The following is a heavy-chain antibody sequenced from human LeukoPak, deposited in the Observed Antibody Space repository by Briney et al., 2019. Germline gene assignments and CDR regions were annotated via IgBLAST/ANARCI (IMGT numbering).Heavy chain of an antibody. V-gene: IGHV3-15*01. CDR3: TTELVDLFDY. Sequence: GGSLRLSCAASGFTFSSYWMSWVRQAPGKGLEWVGRIKSQTDGGTTDYVAPVKGRFTFSRDDSKNTLYLQMNSLKTEDTAVYYCTTELVDLFDYWGQGTLVTVSS. D-gene: IGHD1-26*01. J-gene: IGHJ4*02. CDR2: IKSQTDGGTT. CDR1: GFTFSSYW.